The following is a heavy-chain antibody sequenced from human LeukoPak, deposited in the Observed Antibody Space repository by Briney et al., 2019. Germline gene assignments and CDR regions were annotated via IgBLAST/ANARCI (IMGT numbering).Heavy chain of an antibody. V-gene: IGHV3-21*01. CDR1: GFTFSSYS. CDR3: ARTAVAGKGNRFDP. CDR2: ISSSSSYI. D-gene: IGHD6-19*01. J-gene: IGHJ5*02. Sequence: GGSLRLSCAASGFTFSSYSMNWVRQAPGKGLEWVSSISSSSSYIYYADSVKGRFTISRDNAKNSLYLQMNSLRAEDTAVYYCARTAVAGKGNRFDPWGQGTLVTVSS.